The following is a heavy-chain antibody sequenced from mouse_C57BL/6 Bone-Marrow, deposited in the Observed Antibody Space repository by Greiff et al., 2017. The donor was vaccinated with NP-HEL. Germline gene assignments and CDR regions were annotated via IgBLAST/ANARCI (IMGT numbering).Heavy chain of an antibody. CDR3: ANITTLEDFDY. J-gene: IGHJ2*01. D-gene: IGHD1-1*01. CDR1: GYTFTSYG. CDR2: IYPRSGNT. V-gene: IGHV1-81*01. Sequence: VQLVESGAELARPGASVKLSCKASGYTFTSYGISWVKQRTGQGLEWIGEIYPRSGNTYYNEKFKGKATLTADKSSSTAYMELRSLTSEDSAVYFCANITTLEDFDYWGQGTTLTVSS.